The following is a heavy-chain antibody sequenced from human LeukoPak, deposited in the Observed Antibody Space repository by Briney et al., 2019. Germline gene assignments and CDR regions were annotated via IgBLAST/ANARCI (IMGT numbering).Heavy chain of an antibody. Sequence: GGSLRLSCAASGFTFSSYAMSWVRQAPGKGLEWVSVIYSGGTTYYADSVKGRFTISRDNSKNTLYLQMNSLRAEDTAVYYCARGRGTTTSDIYFDYWGQGTLVIVSS. D-gene: IGHD1-26*01. V-gene: IGHV3-53*01. J-gene: IGHJ4*02. CDR2: IYSGGTT. CDR1: GFTFSSYA. CDR3: ARGRGTTTSDIYFDY.